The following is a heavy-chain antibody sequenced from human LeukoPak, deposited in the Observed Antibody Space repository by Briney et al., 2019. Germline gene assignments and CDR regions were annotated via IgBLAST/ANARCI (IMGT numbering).Heavy chain of an antibody. Sequence: GGSLRLSCSTSGFTLGDYAMSWVRQAPGKGLEWVGFIQAKAYGGATKYAAAVNGRFSISRDDSQSIANLQMNDLKTEGTAVYYCTRAPHPRCSSSGCYLDYWGQGTLVTVSS. CDR3: TRAPHPRCSSSGCYLDY. CDR1: GFTLGDYA. D-gene: IGHD2-2*01. V-gene: IGHV3-49*04. CDR2: IQAKAYGGAT. J-gene: IGHJ4*02.